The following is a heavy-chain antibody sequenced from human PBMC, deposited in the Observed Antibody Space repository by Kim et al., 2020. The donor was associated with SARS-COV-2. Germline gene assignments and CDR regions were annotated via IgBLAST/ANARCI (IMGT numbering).Heavy chain of an antibody. CDR3: ARDRFSPTLYDYYGMDV. D-gene: IGHD3-10*01. J-gene: IGHJ6*02. V-gene: IGHV3-48*04. CDR2: ISSSSSTI. CDR1: GFTFSSYS. Sequence: GGSLRLSCAASGFTFSSYSMNWVRQAPGKGLEWVSYISSSSSTIYYADSVKGRFTISRDNAKNSLYLQMNSLRAEDTAVYYCARDRFSPTLYDYYGMDVWGQGATVTVSS.